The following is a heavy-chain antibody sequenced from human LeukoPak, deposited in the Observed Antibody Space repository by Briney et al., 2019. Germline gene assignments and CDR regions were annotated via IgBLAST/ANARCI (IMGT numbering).Heavy chain of an antibody. CDR2: IYYNGNT. Sequence: IPSETLSLTCTVSGGSISSSSYYWGWIRQPPGKGLEWIGSIYYNGNTYNPSLKSRVTISVDTSKNQFSLKLSSVTAADTAVYYCARSSIITTFDIWGQGTMVTVSS. D-gene: IGHD3-16*01. V-gene: IGHV4-39*07. J-gene: IGHJ3*02. CDR1: GGSISSSSYY. CDR3: ARSSIITTFDI.